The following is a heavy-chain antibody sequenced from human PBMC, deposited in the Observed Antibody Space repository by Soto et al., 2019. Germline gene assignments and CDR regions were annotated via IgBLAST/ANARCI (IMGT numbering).Heavy chain of an antibody. D-gene: IGHD3-10*01. CDR1: GGSISSGGYS. CDR3: ARGSYGAGSDY. CDR2: VFHSGST. Sequence: SETLSLTCTVPGGSISSGGYSWSWIRQPPGKGLELIGYVFHSGSTYYSPSLKSRVTISVDGSKNQFSLKLSSVTAADTAVYYCARGSYGAGSDYWGQGTLVTVSS. V-gene: IGHV4-30-2*01. J-gene: IGHJ4*02.